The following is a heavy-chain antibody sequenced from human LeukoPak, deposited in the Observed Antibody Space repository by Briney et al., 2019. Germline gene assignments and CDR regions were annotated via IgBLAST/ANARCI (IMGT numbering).Heavy chain of an antibody. D-gene: IGHD5-12*01. CDR1: GYTFTGYY. J-gene: IGHJ4*02. V-gene: IGHV1-2*02. CDR2: INPNSGGT. CDR3: ARDPGYSGYDYYFDY. Sequence: ASVKVSCKASGYTFTGYYMHWVRQAPGQGLEWTGWINPNSGGTNYAQKFQGRVTMTRDTSISTAYMELSRLRSDDTAVYYCARDPGYSGYDYYFDYWGQGTLVTVSS.